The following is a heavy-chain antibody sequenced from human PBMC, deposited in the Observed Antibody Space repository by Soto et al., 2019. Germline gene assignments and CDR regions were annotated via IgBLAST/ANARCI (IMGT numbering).Heavy chain of an antibody. CDR3: AREQGAARPTGVDY. D-gene: IGHD6-6*01. J-gene: IGHJ4*02. V-gene: IGHV3-33*01. Sequence: QVQLVESGGGVVQPGRSLRLSCAASGFTFSSYGMHWVRQAPGKGLEWVAVIWYDGSNKYYADSVKGRFTISRDHSKNTLYLQMNSLRAEDTAVYYCAREQGAARPTGVDYWGQGTLVTVSS. CDR1: GFTFSSYG. CDR2: IWYDGSNK.